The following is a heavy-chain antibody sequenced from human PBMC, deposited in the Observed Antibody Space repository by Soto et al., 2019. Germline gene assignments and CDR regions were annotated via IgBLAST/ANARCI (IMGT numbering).Heavy chain of an antibody. CDR3: ARVSGIQLGVEMATLYYYGMDV. CDR1: GFTFSSYS. V-gene: IGHV3-48*02. CDR2: ISSSSSTI. D-gene: IGHD5-18*01. J-gene: IGHJ6*02. Sequence: GGSLRLSCAASGFTFSSYSMNWVRQAPGKGLEWVSYISSSSSTIYYADSVKGRFTISRDNAKNSLYLQMNSLRDEDTAVYYCARVSGIQLGVEMATLYYYGMDVWGQGTTVTVSS.